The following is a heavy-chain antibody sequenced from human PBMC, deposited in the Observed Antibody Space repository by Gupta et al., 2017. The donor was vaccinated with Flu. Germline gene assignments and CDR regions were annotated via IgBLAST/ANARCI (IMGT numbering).Heavy chain of an antibody. V-gene: IGHV4-59*01. Sequence: QVQLQESGPGLVKPSETLSLTCTVSGGSISSYYWSWLRQPPGKGLEWIGYIYYSGSTNYNPSLKSRVTISVDTSKNQFSLKLSSVTAADTAVYYCARSYCGGDCYLPSPFDIWGQGTMVTVSS. D-gene: IGHD2-21*02. CDR1: GGSISSYY. J-gene: IGHJ3*02. CDR3: ARSYCGGDCYLPSPFDI. CDR2: IYYSGST.